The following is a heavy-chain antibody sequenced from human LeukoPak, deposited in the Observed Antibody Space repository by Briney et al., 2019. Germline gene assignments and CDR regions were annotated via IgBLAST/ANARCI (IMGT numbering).Heavy chain of an antibody. Sequence: GGSVRSEYSGWRRNPQRKGLEWIGYIYYSGSTNYNPSLKSRVTISVDTSKNQFSLKLSSVTAADTAVYYCASLAVYGSGSYDVRWFDPWGQGTLVTVSS. D-gene: IGHD3-10*01. CDR2: IYYSGST. V-gene: IGHV4-59*08. CDR3: ASLAVYGSGSYDVRWFDP. CDR1: GGSVRSEY. J-gene: IGHJ5*02.